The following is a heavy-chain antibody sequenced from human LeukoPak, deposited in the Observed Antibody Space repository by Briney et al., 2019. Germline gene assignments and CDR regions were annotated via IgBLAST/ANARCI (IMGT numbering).Heavy chain of an antibody. V-gene: IGHV3-48*03. CDR1: GFTFSNYE. D-gene: IGHD3-10*02. CDR2: ISNSDNST. J-gene: IGHJ6*04. Sequence: GGSLRLSCAASGFTFSNYEMNWVRQAPGKGLEWVSTISNSDNSTYYADSVKGRFTFSRDNAKNSLYLQMNSLRAEDTAVYYCAELGITMIGGVWGKGTTVTISS. CDR3: AELGITMIGGV.